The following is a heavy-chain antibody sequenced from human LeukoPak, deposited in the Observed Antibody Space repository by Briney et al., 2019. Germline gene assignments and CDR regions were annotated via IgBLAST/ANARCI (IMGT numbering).Heavy chain of an antibody. CDR3: AIRKSGNAIDF. J-gene: IGHJ4*02. CDR1: GFAVSSNY. D-gene: IGHD5-12*01. V-gene: IGHV3-66*01. Sequence: GGSLRLSCAASGFAVSSNYMSWVRQAPGKGLEWVAVIYSGGSTNYADSVKGRFTISRDNSKNTLYLLMNSLRAEDTAVYYCAIRKSGNAIDFWGQGTLVTVSS. CDR2: IYSGGST.